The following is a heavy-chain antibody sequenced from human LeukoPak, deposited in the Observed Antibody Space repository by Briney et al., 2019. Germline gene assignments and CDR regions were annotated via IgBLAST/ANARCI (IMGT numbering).Heavy chain of an antibody. CDR1: GGSFSTYS. V-gene: IGHV3-64D*06. J-gene: IGHJ4*02. CDR2: ISYNWGST. CDR3: VKGKGGRPGVVTYNVFDF. Sequence: AGALRLSCSASGGSFSTYSMHWVRQAPRKGLEYVSSISYNWGSTYYADFVKGRLTISRDNSKNMLYLQMGSLRAEDTAVYYCVKGKGGRPGVVTYNVFDFWGQGTLVTVSS. D-gene: IGHD3-3*01.